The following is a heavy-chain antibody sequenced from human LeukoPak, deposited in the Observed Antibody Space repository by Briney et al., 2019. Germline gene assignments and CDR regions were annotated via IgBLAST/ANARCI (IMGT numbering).Heavy chain of an antibody. V-gene: IGHV3-48*01. D-gene: IGHD3-22*01. CDR1: GFTFSSYS. CDR2: ISSSSSTI. J-gene: IGHJ4*02. CDR3: AKDYLVRGIVVVITYFDY. Sequence: PGGSLRLSCAASGFTFSSYSMNWVRQAPGKGLEWVSYISSSSSTIYYADSVKGRFTISRDNAKNSLYLQMNSLRAEDTAVYYCAKDYLVRGIVVVITYFDYWGQGTLVTVSS.